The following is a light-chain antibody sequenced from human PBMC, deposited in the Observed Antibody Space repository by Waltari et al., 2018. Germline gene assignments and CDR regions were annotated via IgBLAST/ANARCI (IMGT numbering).Light chain of an antibody. CDR2: DVS. J-gene: IGLJ1*01. CDR1: DSDVGAYDF. CDR3: SSYTTSSAPGV. Sequence: QSALTQPASVSGSPGQSISISCSGTDSDVGAYDFVSWYQQHPGKAPHLIIYDVSNRPSGTSNRFSASKSGNPASLTISGLQAEDEADYYCSSYTTSSAPGVFGTGTRVTVL. V-gene: IGLV2-14*03.